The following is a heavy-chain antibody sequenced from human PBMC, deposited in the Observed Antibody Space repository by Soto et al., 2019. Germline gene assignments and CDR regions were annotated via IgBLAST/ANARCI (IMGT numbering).Heavy chain of an antibody. D-gene: IGHD2-21*01. V-gene: IGHV1-2*04. CDR1: GYTFTGDY. J-gene: IGHJ6*02. CDR3: ARDGAGLWGAYYYYYGMDV. Sequence: ASVKVSCKASGYTFTGDYMHWVRQAPGQGLEWMGWINPNSGGTNYAQKFQGWVTMTRDTSISTAYMELSRLRSDDTAVYYCARDGAGLWGAYYYYYGMDVWGQGTTVTVSS. CDR2: INPNSGGT.